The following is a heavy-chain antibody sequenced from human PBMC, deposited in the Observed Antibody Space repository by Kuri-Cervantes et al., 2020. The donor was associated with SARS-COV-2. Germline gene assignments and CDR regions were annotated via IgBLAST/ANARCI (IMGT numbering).Heavy chain of an antibody. CDR3: AREGVLRYFDWLYNWFDP. Sequence: ASVKVSCKASGYTFTGYYIHWVRQAPGQGLEWMGWINPNSGGTNYAQKFQGRVTMTRDTSISTAYMELSRLRSDDTAVYYCAREGVLRYFDWLYNWFDPWGQGTLVTVSS. J-gene: IGHJ5*02. CDR1: GYTFTGYY. D-gene: IGHD3-9*01. CDR2: INPNSGGT. V-gene: IGHV1-2*02.